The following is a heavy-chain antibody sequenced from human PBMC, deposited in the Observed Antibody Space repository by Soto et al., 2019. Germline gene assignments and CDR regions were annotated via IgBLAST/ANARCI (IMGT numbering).Heavy chain of an antibody. J-gene: IGHJ4*02. CDR3: AKAPRRGYEPPWDY. V-gene: IGHV3-23*01. D-gene: IGHD2-2*01. CDR2: ISGSGDNT. CDR1: GFIFSTDA. Sequence: EVQLLESGGRLVQPGGSLRLSCAASGFIFSTDALNWVRQAPGKGLEWVSGISGSGDNTYYADSVKGRFTISRDNSKNTPYRQMNYVRIQDTAGYYCAKAPRRGYEPPWDYWGQGTLVTVSS.